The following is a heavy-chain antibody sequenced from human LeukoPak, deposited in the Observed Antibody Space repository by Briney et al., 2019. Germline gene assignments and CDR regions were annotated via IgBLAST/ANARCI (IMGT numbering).Heavy chain of an antibody. CDR1: GFTFTSYS. CDR3: AREDWNHAFDI. Sequence: GGSLGLSCAASGFTFTSYSISWVRQAPGKGLEWVSSITSGSRYIYYGDSVKGRFTISRDNAKKSLYLEMNSLRAEDTAVYYCAREDWNHAFDIWGQGTMVTVSS. D-gene: IGHD1-1*01. CDR2: ITSGSRYI. V-gene: IGHV3-21*01. J-gene: IGHJ3*02.